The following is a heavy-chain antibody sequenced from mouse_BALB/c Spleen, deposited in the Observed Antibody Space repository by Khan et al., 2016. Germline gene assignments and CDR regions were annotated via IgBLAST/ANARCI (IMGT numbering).Heavy chain of an antibody. J-gene: IGHJ4*01. CDR3: ARRIVTRDYYGMDY. V-gene: IGHV5-17*02. CDR2: ISSGSNTI. D-gene: IGHD2-5*01. CDR1: GVNFSSFG. Sequence: EVELVESGGGLVQPGGSRKLSCAASGVNFSSFGMHWVRQAPEKRLEWVAYISSGSNTIYYADTVKGRFTISRDNPKKTLFLQMTSLRSEDTAMYYCARRIVTRDYYGMDYWGQGTSVTVSS.